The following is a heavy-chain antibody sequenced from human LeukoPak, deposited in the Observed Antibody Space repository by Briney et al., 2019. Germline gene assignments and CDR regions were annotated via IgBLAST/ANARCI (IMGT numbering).Heavy chain of an antibody. CDR3: ARSRFEDGCFDY. J-gene: IGHJ4*02. CDR1: GGSISSHY. V-gene: IGHV4-59*08. D-gene: IGHD5-24*01. CDR2: INYIGST. Sequence: SETLSPTCTVSGGSISSHYWSWIRQPPGKGLEWIAYINYIGSTIYHPSLQSRVTISGDTSRNQFSLKLSSVTAVDTAVYYCARSRFEDGCFDYWGQGTLVTVPS.